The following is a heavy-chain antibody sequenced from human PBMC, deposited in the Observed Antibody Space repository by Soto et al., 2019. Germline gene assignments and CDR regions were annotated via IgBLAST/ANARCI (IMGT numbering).Heavy chain of an antibody. CDR1: GFTFSTNS. CDR3: SKWDGYGDQ. V-gene: IGHV3-23*01. J-gene: IGHJ5*02. Sequence: EVQLLESGGGLVQPGGSLRLSCAASGFTFSTNSMTWVRQAPGKGLEWVCGISGGGDSTHYADSVKGWFTISRDNSKNMVYLQMNSLTADDTAVYFCSKWDGYGDQWGQGTLVTVSS. CDR2: ISGGGDST. D-gene: IGHD5-12*01.